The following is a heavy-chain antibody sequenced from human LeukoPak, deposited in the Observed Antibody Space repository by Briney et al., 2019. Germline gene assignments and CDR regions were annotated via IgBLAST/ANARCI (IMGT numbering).Heavy chain of an antibody. Sequence: GGSLRLSCAVSGFSFSSYAMSWVRQAPGKGLEWVSAISGSGGNTYYADSVKGRFTISRDNSKNTLYLQMSSLRAEDTAVYYCAKTGYYYDRSDYYYDRSRYFDLWGRGTLVTVSS. CDR3: AKTGYYYDRSDYYYDRSRYFDL. CDR2: ISGSGGNT. D-gene: IGHD3-22*01. J-gene: IGHJ2*01. CDR1: GFSFSSYA. V-gene: IGHV3-23*01.